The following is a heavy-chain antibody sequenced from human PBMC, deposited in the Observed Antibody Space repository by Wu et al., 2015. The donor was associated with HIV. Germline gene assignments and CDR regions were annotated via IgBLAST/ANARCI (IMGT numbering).Heavy chain of an antibody. Sequence: QIQLVQSGVEMKKPGASVKVSCNASGYTFTSYGISWVRQAPGQGLEWMGWISAYNGNTNYAQKLQGRLTMTTDTSTTTGYMELGSLTSDDTAVYYCVRDWGGGRGVYSFWGQGTLVTVSS. CDR3: VRDWGGGRGVYSF. CDR1: GYTFTSYG. V-gene: IGHV1-18*01. CDR2: ISAYNGNT. J-gene: IGHJ4*02. D-gene: IGHD3-10*01.